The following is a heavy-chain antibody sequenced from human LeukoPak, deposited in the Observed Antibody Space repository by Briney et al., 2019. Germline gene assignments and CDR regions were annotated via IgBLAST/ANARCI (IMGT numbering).Heavy chain of an antibody. J-gene: IGHJ4*02. CDR3: AREQVAAAGRDQYYFDY. D-gene: IGHD6-13*01. V-gene: IGHV4-61*02. CDR1: GGSISSGSYY. CDR2: IYTSGST. Sequence: SQTLSLTCTVSGGSISSGSYYWSWIRQPAGKGLEWIGRIYTSGSTNYNPSLKSRVTISVDTSKNQFSLKLSSVTAADTAVYYCAREQVAAAGRDQYYFDYWGQGTLVTVSS.